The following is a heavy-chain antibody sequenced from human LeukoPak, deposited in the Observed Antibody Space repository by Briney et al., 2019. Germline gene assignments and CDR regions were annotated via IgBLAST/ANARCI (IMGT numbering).Heavy chain of an antibody. CDR2: FSYSGST. Sequence: SETLSLTCTVSGDSISSSSYYWGWIRQPPGKGLEWIGSFSYSGSTYYNPSLKSRVTISVDTSKNQFSLKLSSVTAADTAVYYCARDRTVLVVVAAPQAPWFAPGGQETLAPVS. CDR3: ARDRTVLVVVAAPQAPWFAP. V-gene: IGHV4-39*07. D-gene: IGHD2-15*01. J-gene: IGHJ5*02. CDR1: GDSISSSSYY.